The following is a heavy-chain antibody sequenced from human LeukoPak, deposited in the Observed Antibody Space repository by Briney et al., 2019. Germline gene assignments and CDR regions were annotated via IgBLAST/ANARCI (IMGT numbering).Heavy chain of an antibody. D-gene: IGHD3-10*01. CDR2: IKQDGSEK. J-gene: IGHJ4*02. CDR3: ARYYDYGSGSSFDY. CDR1: GFTFSSYW. Sequence: GGSLRLSCAASGFTFSSYWMSWVRKAPGKGLEWVANIKQDGSEKYYVDSVKGRFTISRDNAKNSLYQQMNSLRVQDTAVYYCARYYDYGSGSSFDYWGQGTLVTVSS. V-gene: IGHV3-7*01.